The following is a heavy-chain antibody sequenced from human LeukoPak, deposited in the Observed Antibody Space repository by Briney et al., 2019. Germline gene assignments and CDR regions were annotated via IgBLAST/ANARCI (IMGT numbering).Heavy chain of an antibody. CDR3: ATAHCGGDCYLT. J-gene: IGHJ5*02. V-gene: IGHV4-59*01. CDR1: GGSISSYY. Sequence: PSETLSLTCTVSGGSISSYYWSWIRQPPGKGLEWIGYIYYSGSTNYNPSLKSRITISVDTSKNQFSLKLSSVTAADTAVYYCATAHCGGDCYLTWGQGTLVTVSS. D-gene: IGHD2-21*02. CDR2: IYYSGST.